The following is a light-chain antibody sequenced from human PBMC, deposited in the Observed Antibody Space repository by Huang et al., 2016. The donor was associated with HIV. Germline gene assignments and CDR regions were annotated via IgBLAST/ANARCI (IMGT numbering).Light chain of an antibody. J-gene: IGKJ5*01. Sequence: DIQMTQSPSSLSASVGDRVTISCRASQAISKSLAWYQQRPGRAPNLLLYAASRLESGVPSRFSGGGSGTDYTLTINSLQPEDSATYYCQQYYNTFPITFGQGTRLEIK. CDR1: QAISKS. CDR2: AAS. CDR3: QQYYNTFPIT. V-gene: IGKV1-NL1*01.